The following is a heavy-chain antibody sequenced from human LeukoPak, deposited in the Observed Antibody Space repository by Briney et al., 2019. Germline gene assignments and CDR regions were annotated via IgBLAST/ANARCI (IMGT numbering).Heavy chain of an antibody. CDR1: GFSISSGYH. D-gene: IGHD2/OR15-2a*01. J-gene: IGHJ1*01. Sequence: SETLSLTCTVSGFSISSGYHWGWIRQPPGKGLNWIGSVYHSGTTYYNPSLKSRVTISVDASRNQVSLNLKSVTAADTAVYYCARLTYHTTDHWGQGNLVTVSS. CDR2: VYHSGTT. V-gene: IGHV4-38-2*02. CDR3: ARLTYHTTDH.